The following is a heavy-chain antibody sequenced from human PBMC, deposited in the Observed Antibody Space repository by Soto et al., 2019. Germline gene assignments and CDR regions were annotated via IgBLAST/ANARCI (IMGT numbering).Heavy chain of an antibody. D-gene: IGHD3-22*01. V-gene: IGHV5-51*01. J-gene: IGHJ3*02. Sequence: GESLKISCKGSGYSSTSYWIGWVRQMPGKGLEWMGIIYPGDSDTRYSPSFQGQVTISADKSISTAYLQWSSLKASDSAMDYCASPFKYYYDSSGYYYGFDIWGQGTMVTVSS. CDR2: IYPGDSDT. CDR1: GYSSTSYW. CDR3: ASPFKYYYDSSGYYYGFDI.